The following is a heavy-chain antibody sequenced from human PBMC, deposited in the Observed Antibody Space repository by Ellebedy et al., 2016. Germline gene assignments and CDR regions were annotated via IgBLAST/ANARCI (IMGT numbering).Heavy chain of an antibody. D-gene: IGHD3-10*01. J-gene: IGHJ4*02. V-gene: IGHV3-23*01. Sequence: GESLKISXAASGFTFSSYAMSWVRQAPGKGLEWVSAISGSGGSTYYADSVKGRFTISRDNSKNTLYLQMNSLRAEDTAVYYCAKDLQRFGELFRGLFDYWGQGTLVTVSS. CDR2: ISGSGGST. CDR1: GFTFSSYA. CDR3: AKDLQRFGELFRGLFDY.